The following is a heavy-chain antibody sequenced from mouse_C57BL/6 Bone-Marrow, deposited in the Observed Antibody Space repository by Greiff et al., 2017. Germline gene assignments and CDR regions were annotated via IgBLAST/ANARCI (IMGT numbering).Heavy chain of an antibody. J-gene: IGHJ4*01. CDR3: ARQGCMDD. V-gene: IGHV1-81*01. CDR1: GYTFTSYG. Sequence: QVQLQQSGAELARPGASVKLSCKASGYTFTSYGISWVKQRTGQGLEWIGEIYPRSGNTYYTEKFKGKATLTEDKTARTAYMELRSVTSENTTVYICARQGCMDDGGQGTSVTVSS. CDR2: IYPRSGNT.